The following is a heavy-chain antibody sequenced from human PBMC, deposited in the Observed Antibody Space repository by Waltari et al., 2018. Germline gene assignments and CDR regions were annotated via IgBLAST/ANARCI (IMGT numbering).Heavy chain of an antibody. CDR3: ARDGAARSRAFWFDP. CDR1: GGSISSHY. J-gene: IGHJ5*02. CDR2: IYYSGST. Sequence: QVQLQESGPGLVKPSETLSLTCTVSGGSISSHYWSWIRQPPGKGLEWIGYIYYSGSTSCTPSLKSRVTISVDTSKNQFSLKLGSLRSEDTAVYYCARDGAARSRAFWFDPWGQGTLVTVSS. D-gene: IGHD6-13*01. V-gene: IGHV4-59*11.